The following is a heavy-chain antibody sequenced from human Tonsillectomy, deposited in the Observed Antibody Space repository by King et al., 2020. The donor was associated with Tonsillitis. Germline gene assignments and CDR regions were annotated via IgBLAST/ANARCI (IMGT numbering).Heavy chain of an antibody. CDR2: IKSKTDGGTT. CDR1: GFTFSNAW. V-gene: IGHV3-15*01. CDR3: TTDGRYSSGWYYYYYYMDV. J-gene: IGHJ6*03. D-gene: IGHD6-19*01. Sequence: VQLVESGGGLVKPGGSLRLSCAASGFTFSNAWMSWVRQAPGKGLEWVGRIKSKTDGGTTDYAAPVKGRFTISRDDPKNTLYLQMNSLKTEDTAVYYCTTDGRYSSGWYYYYYYMDVWGKGTTVTVSS.